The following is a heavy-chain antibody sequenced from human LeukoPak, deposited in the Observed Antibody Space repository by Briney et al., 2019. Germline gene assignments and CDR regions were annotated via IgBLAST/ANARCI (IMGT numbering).Heavy chain of an antibody. Sequence: GGSLRLSCAASGFTFSSYGMHWVRQAPGKGLEWVAFIRYDGSNKYYADSVKGRFTISRDNSKNTLYLQMNSLRAEDTAVYYCAKDRGYSYGWVDYWGQGTLVTVSS. CDR2: IRYDGSNK. CDR1: GFTFSSYG. CDR3: AKDRGYSYGWVDY. J-gene: IGHJ4*02. V-gene: IGHV3-30*02. D-gene: IGHD5-18*01.